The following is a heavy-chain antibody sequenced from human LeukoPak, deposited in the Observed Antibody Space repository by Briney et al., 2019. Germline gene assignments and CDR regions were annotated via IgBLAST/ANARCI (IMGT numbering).Heavy chain of an antibody. J-gene: IGHJ4*02. V-gene: IGHV4-61*02. D-gene: IGHD6-19*01. CDR2: IYTSGST. CDR3: LSSYSSGWPLYYFDY. CDR1: SGSISSGSYY. Sequence: SETLSLTCTVSSGSISSGSYYWSWIRQPAGKGLEWIGRIYTSGSTSYKSSLKSRVTMSVDTSKNQFSLKLSSVTAADTAVYYCLSSYSSGWPLYYFDYWGQGTLVTVSS.